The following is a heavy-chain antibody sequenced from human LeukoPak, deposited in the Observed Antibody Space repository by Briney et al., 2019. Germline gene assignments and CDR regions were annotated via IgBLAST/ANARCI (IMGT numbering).Heavy chain of an antibody. D-gene: IGHD3-22*01. CDR2: ISSSSSTI. J-gene: IGHJ4*02. Sequence: GGSLRLSCAASGFTFSSYSMNWVRQAPGKGLEWVSYISSSSSTIYYADSVKGRFTISRDNSKNTLYLQMNSLRAEDTAVYYCAKDYYDSSGYYYAPYYFDYWGQGTLVTVSS. V-gene: IGHV3-48*01. CDR1: GFTFSSYS. CDR3: AKDYYDSSGYYYAPYYFDY.